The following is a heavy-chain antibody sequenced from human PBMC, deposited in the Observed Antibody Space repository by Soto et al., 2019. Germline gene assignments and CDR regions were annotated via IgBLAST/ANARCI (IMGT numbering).Heavy chain of an antibody. CDR3: ARQGVRGVIITPYYFDN. Sequence: GGTLRLSCAASGFTFSSYGLHWIRQAPGQGIEWEAVIWYDGSSKYYADSVKGRFTISRDNTKNTLYMQMNSLRAEDTAVYYCARQGVRGVIITPYYFDNWGQGTLVTVSS. CDR1: GFTFSSYG. J-gene: IGHJ4*02. CDR2: IWYDGSSK. D-gene: IGHD3-10*01. V-gene: IGHV3-33*01.